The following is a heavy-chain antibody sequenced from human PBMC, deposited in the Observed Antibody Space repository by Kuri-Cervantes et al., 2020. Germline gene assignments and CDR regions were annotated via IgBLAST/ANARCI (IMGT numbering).Heavy chain of an antibody. V-gene: IGHV3-23*01. J-gene: IGHJ4*02. D-gene: IGHD6-19*01. Sequence: GGSLRLSCAASGFTFSTYAMSWVRQAPGKGLEWVSVISGTGGSTYYAGSVKGRFTISRDNSQNTLFLQMNSLRVEDTAVYYCARSAFISGWYRSFPYWGQGTLVTVSS. CDR2: ISGTGGST. CDR3: ARSAFISGWYRSFPY. CDR1: GFTFSTYA.